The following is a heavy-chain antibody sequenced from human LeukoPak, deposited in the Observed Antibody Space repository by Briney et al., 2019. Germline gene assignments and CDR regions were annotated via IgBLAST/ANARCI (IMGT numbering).Heavy chain of an antibody. D-gene: IGHD1-1*01. CDR3: ARGLTWNYYYYYMDV. CDR1: GGTFSSYA. CDR2: IIPIFGTA. Sequence: GSSVKVSCKASGGTFSSYAISWVRQAPGQGLEWMGGIIPIFGTANYAQKFQGRVTITADKSTSTAYMELSSLRSEDTAVYYCARGLTWNYYYYYMDVWGKGTTVTVSS. J-gene: IGHJ6*03. V-gene: IGHV1-69*06.